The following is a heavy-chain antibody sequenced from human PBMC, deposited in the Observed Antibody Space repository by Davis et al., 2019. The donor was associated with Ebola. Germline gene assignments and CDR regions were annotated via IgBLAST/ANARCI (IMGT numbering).Heavy chain of an antibody. CDR1: GFTFSSYA. V-gene: IGHV3-23*01. D-gene: IGHD2-15*01. Sequence: PGGSLRLSCAASGFTFSSYAMSWVRQAPGKGLEWVSAISGSGGSTYYADSVKGRFTISRDNSKNTLYLKMNSLRAEDTAVYYCAKEAAHCSGGSCLPYYYYYGMDVWGQGTTVTVSS. J-gene: IGHJ6*02. CDR3: AKEAAHCSGGSCLPYYYYYGMDV. CDR2: ISGSGGST.